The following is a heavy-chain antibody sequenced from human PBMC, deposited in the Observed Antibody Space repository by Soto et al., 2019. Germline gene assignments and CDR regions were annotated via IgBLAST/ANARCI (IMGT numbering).Heavy chain of an antibody. D-gene: IGHD3-3*01. CDR1: GGSISSGDYY. V-gene: IGHV4-30-4*01. CDR2: IYYSGST. Sequence: QVQLQESGPGLVKPSQTLSLTCTVSGGSISSGDYYWSWIRQPPGKGLEWIGYIYYSGSTYYNPSLKSRVTISVDTSKNQFSLKLSSVTAADTAVYYCARCTYYDFWSGYQYYFDYWGQGTLVTVSS. J-gene: IGHJ4*02. CDR3: ARCTYYDFWSGYQYYFDY.